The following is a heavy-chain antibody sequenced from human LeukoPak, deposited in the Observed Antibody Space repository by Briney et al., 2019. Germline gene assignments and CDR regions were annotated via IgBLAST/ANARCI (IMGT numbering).Heavy chain of an antibody. J-gene: IGHJ4*02. CDR3: ASRGLYADYVGF. CDR1: GFTFSGYP. V-gene: IGHV3-30*04. CDR2: ISSDGSNS. Sequence: GRSLRLSCAASGFTFSGYPMHWVRQAPGKGLEWGALISSDGSNSYYADSVKGRFTIYRDNSKSTLYLQVNSLGPEDTAVYYCASRGLYADYVGFWGQGTLVTVSS. D-gene: IGHD2-2*02.